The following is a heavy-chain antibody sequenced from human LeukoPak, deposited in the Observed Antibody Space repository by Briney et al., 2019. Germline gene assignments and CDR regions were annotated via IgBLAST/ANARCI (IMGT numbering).Heavy chain of an antibody. V-gene: IGHV3-15*01. CDR1: GFTFTNAW. J-gene: IGHJ4*02. CDR2: IKGKVDGGTT. Sequence: GGSLRLSCEVSGFTFTNAWMSWVRQAPGKGLEWVGRIKGKVDGGTTDYAAPVKGRFTISRDNSKSMLCLQMSSLKSEDTAVYYCTPGYSYGSYFDYWGQETLVTVSS. CDR3: TPGYSYGSYFDY. D-gene: IGHD5-18*01.